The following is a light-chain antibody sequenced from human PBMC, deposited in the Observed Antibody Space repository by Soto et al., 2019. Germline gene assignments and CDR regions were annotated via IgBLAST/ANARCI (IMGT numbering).Light chain of an antibody. CDR3: QQYNNWWT. J-gene: IGKJ1*01. V-gene: IGKV3-15*01. CDR1: QSISNS. Sequence: EIVMTQSPATLSVSPGERATLSCRASQSISNSLAWYHQRPCQAPRLLIYGASTRAAGIPARFSGSGSGTEFTLTISSLQSEDFAVYYCQQYNNWWTFGQGTRVEIK. CDR2: GAS.